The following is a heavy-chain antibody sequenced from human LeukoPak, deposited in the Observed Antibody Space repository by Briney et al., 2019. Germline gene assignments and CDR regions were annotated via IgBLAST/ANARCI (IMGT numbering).Heavy chain of an antibody. Sequence: GGTLRLFCAASGFTFDVYGMHWVRHAPGKGLEWGSGINWNGGNTNYADSVKGRFTISRDNAKNSLYLQMNSLRAEDTALYYCARVPTDDYGDYYYFDYWGQGNLVTVSS. CDR3: ARVPTDDYGDYYYFDY. CDR2: INWNGGNT. CDR1: GFTFDVYG. V-gene: IGHV3-20*04. J-gene: IGHJ4*02. D-gene: IGHD4-17*01.